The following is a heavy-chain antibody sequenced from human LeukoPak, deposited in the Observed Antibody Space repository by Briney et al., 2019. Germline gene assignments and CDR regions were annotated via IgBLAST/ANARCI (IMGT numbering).Heavy chain of an antibody. J-gene: IGHJ4*02. CDR3: AKRGVVIRVILVGFHKEAYYFDS. Sequence: GGSLRLSCAVSGITLSNYGMSWVRQAPGKGLEWVAGISDSAGKTSYADSVKGRFTISRDSPKNTLYLQMNSLRAEDTAVYFCAKRGVVIRVILVGFHKEAYYFDSWGQGALVTVSS. V-gene: IGHV3-23*01. CDR1: GITLSNYG. D-gene: IGHD3-22*01. CDR2: ISDSAGKT.